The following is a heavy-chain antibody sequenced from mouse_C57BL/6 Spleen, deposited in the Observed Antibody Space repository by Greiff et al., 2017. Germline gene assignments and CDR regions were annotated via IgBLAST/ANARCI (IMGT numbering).Heavy chain of an antibody. CDR1: GYTFTSYW. D-gene: IGHD1-1*01. CDR3: ARSKGYGGPWYVDV. J-gene: IGHJ1*03. Sequence: VQLQQPGAELVKPGASVKLSCKASGYTFTSYWMHWVKQSPGQGLEWIGMIHPNSGSTNYNEKFKSKATLTVDKSSSTAYMQLSSLTSEDSAVYYCARSKGYGGPWYVDVWGTGTTVTVSS. V-gene: IGHV1-64*01. CDR2: IHPNSGST.